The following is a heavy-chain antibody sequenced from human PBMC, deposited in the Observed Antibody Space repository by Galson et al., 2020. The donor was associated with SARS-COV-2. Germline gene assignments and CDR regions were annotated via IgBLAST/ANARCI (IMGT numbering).Heavy chain of an antibody. Sequence: ASETLSLTCTVSSGSIRSSHYYWGWIRQPPGKGLEWIGYIYYSGNTNYNPSLKSRLTISIDRSKNQFSLKLSSVTAADTAVYYCARFWGGFDIWGQGTMVSVSS. CDR3: ARFWGGFDI. V-gene: IGHV4-61*05. D-gene: IGHD7-27*01. J-gene: IGHJ3*02. CDR2: IYYSGNT. CDR1: SGSIRSSHYY.